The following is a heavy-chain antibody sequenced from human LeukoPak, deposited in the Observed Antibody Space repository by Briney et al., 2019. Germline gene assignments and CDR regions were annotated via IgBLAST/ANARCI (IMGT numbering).Heavy chain of an antibody. D-gene: IGHD6-19*01. CDR3: AYSSGWPRGFDY. V-gene: IGHV1-69*13. Sequence: SVKVSCKASGGTFSSYAISWVRQAPGQGLEWMGGIIPIFGTANYAQRFQGRVTITADESTSTAYMELSSLRSEDTAVYYCAYSSGWPRGFDYWGQGTLVTVSS. CDR2: IIPIFGTA. CDR1: GGTFSSYA. J-gene: IGHJ4*02.